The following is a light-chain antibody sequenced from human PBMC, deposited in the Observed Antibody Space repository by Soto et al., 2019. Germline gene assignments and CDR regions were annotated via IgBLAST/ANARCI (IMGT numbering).Light chain of an antibody. J-gene: IGKJ5*01. CDR1: QNINRW. CDR3: QQYENLPT. Sequence: IQMTQSPSTLSASGGDRVTITCRASQNINRWLAWYQQKPGRAPKLLIYDASNLEAGVPSRFRGSGSGTDFTFTISRLQPEDIATYYCQQYENLPTFGQGTRLEIK. CDR2: DAS. V-gene: IGKV1-33*01.